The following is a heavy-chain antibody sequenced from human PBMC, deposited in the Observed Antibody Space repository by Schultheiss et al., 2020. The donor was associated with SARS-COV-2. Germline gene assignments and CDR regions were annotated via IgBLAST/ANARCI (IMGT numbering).Heavy chain of an antibody. CDR2: IYFTGIT. D-gene: IGHD5-24*01. Sequence: SETLSLTCSVSGSSITGFFWTWIRQPPGKGLDPIGNIYFTGITKYNPALKSRVTISIDTYKNEFSLKLGSVTAADTAVYFCAGATRVETLSSVRGGSFDFWGRGALVTVSS. J-gene: IGHJ4*02. CDR1: GSSITGFF. CDR3: AGATRVETLSSVRGGSFDF. V-gene: IGHV4-59*01.